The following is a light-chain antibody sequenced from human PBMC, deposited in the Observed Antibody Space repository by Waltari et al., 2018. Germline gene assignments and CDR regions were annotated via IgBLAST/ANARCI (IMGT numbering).Light chain of an antibody. V-gene: IGKV3-11*01. CDR2: DAS. Sequence: EIVLTQSPATLSLSPGETATLSCRASQSVGTYLAWYQQKPGQAPRLLIYDASNRATGIPDRFRGSGYGTDFTLTISSHEPEDFALYYCQQRSSWTPHTFGQGARLEIK. CDR1: QSVGTY. CDR3: QQRSSWTPHT. J-gene: IGKJ2*01.